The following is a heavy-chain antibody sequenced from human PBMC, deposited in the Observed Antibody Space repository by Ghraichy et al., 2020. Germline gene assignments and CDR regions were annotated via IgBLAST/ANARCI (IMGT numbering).Heavy chain of an antibody. D-gene: IGHD3-10*01. Sequence: SETLSLTCTVSGGSISSYYWSWIRQPPGKGLEWIGYIYTSGSTNYNPSLKSRVTISVDTSKNQFSLKLSSVTAADTAVYYCARVRPVRGYGMDVWGQGTTVTVSS. CDR1: GGSISSYY. CDR3: ARVRPVRGYGMDV. V-gene: IGHV4-4*09. J-gene: IGHJ6*02. CDR2: IYTSGST.